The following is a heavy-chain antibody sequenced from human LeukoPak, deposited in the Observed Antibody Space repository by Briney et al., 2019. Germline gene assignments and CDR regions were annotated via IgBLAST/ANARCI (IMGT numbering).Heavy chain of an antibody. Sequence: GRSLRLSCAASGFSFNDYALGWVRQAPGSGLEWVSSISGSGVNIYYADSVKGRFTLSRDHSKDTLYLQMNSLRGEDTAVYYCVRGCTSASCQGYFDYWGQGTLVTVSS. CDR3: VRGCTSASCQGYFDY. CDR2: ISGSGVNI. V-gene: IGHV3-23*01. CDR1: GFSFNDYA. J-gene: IGHJ4*02. D-gene: IGHD2-2*01.